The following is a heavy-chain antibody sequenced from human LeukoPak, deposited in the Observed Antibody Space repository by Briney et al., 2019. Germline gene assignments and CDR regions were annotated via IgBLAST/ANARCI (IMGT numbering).Heavy chain of an antibody. CDR1: CGSLRSSCYY. Sequence: PSENLSPTRTVSCGSLRSSCYYLAWLRPPPGEGLGWVGNLFYSGSTYYNPSLKSRVTISVDTSKNQFSLKLSSVTAADTAVYYCARGPSTYNYAYYFYMDVWGKGTTVTVSS. CDR3: ARGPSTYNYAYYFYMDV. CDR2: LFYSGST. D-gene: IGHD5-18*01. V-gene: IGHV4-39*01. J-gene: IGHJ6*03.